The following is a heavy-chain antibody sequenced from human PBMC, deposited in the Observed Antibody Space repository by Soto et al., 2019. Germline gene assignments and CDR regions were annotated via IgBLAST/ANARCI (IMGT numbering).Heavy chain of an antibody. D-gene: IGHD3-10*01. CDR2: VYYTGGT. J-gene: IGHJ6*02. CDR3: VRQGIAHLHGLVDV. V-gene: IGHV4-59*08. Sequence: QVELQQSGPRLVKPSETLSLTCSVSSGPSSSHNWGWIRQSPGRGLEWIGYVYYTGGTSYNPSLSSRVTISAATSTTHSALALSSVTAADTALYYRVRQGIAHLHGLVDVLGHGTTVSVSS. CDR1: SGPSSSHN.